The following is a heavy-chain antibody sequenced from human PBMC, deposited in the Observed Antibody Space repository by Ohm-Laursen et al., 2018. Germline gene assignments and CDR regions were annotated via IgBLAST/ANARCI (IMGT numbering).Heavy chain of an antibody. CDR1: GGSFSNLY. D-gene: IGHD4-11*01. Sequence: TLSLTCAVYGGSFSNLYWSWIRQPLGLGLEWIGEIYHTGSTNYSPSLESRVTISLDMSKNQFSLRLRSLTAADTAVYYCARIRENYSPYDAFDIWGPGTMVTVSS. CDR2: IYHTGST. V-gene: IGHV4-34*01. J-gene: IGHJ3*02. CDR3: ARIRENYSPYDAFDI.